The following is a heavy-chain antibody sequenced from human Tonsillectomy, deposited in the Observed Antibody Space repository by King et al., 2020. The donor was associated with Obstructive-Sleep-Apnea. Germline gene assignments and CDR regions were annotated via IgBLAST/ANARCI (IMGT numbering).Heavy chain of an antibody. V-gene: IGHV3-48*04. CDR2: ISSSSSTI. Sequence: VQLVESGGGLVQPGGSLRLSCAASGFTFSTYSMNWVRQAPGKGLEWISYISSSSSTIYYADSVKGRFTISRDNAENSLCLQMNSLRAEDTAVYYCARVEGGFDSWGQGTLVTVSS. J-gene: IGHJ4*02. CDR1: GFTFSTYS. CDR3: ARVEGGFDS. D-gene: IGHD3-16*01.